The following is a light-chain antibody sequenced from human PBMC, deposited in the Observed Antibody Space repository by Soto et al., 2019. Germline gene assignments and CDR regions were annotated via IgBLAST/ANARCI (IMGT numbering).Light chain of an antibody. CDR2: AAS. Sequence: QMTQSPSSLSASVGEKIIITCRASRDVGSDVSWYQQKPGQAPKLLIYAASTLHTGVPSRFSGRGSGTDLTLTINNLQREDFADYFCQQTYSNLWTFGQGTKVDI. J-gene: IGKJ1*01. CDR3: QQTYSNLWT. CDR1: RDVGSD. V-gene: IGKV1-39*01.